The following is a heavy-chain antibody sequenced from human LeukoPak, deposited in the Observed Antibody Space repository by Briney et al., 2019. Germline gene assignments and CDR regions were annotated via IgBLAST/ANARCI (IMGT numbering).Heavy chain of an antibody. CDR3: ARGTPHYYGSGSYYIRRFDP. CDR2: INHSGSP. J-gene: IGHJ5*02. V-gene: IGHV4-34*01. Sequence: PSETLSLTSAVYGGSSSGYYWSWIRQPPGKQLEWIGEINHSGSPNSNPPLKSRVPISLDTSKDQFSLRLTSVTAADTAVYYCARGTPHYYGSGSYYIRRFDPWGQGTLVTVSS. CDR1: GGSSSGYY. D-gene: IGHD3-10*01.